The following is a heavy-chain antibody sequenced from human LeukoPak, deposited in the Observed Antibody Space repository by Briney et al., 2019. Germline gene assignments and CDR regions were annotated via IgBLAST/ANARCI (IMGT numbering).Heavy chain of an antibody. CDR3: ARVGLERVDYYYYYMDV. V-gene: IGHV3-21*04. CDR1: GFTFSSYS. J-gene: IGHJ6*03. Sequence: GGSLRLSCAASGFTFSSYSMTWVGQAPGKGLEGVACISTSSSYIYYADSVKGRFTISRDNAKNSLFLQMNSLRVEDTAVYYRARVGLERVDYYYYYMDVWGKGTTVTVSS. D-gene: IGHD1-1*01. CDR2: ISTSSSYI.